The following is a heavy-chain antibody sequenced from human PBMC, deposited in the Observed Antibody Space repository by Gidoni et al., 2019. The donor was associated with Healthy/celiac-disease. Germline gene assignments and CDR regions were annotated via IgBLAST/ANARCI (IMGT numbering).Heavy chain of an antibody. V-gene: IGHV4-59*01. CDR1: GGSISSYY. CDR3: ARDTSGSYKYNWFDP. CDR2: IYYRGST. J-gene: IGHJ5*02. Sequence: QVQLQESGPGLVKPSETLSLTCTVSGGSISSYYWSWIRQPPGKGLEWIGYIYYRGSTNYNPSLKSRVTISVDTSKNQFSLKLSSVTAADTAVYYCARDTSGSYKYNWFDPWGQGTLVTVSS. D-gene: IGHD1-26*01.